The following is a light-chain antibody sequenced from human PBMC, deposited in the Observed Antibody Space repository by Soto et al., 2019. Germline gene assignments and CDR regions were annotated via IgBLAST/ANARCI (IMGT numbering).Light chain of an antibody. V-gene: IGKV1-39*01. J-gene: IGKJ1*01. Sequence: DIQMTQSPSSLSASVGDRVTITCRASQSISSYLNWYQQKPGKAPKLLIYAASSLQSGVPSRFSGSRSGTDFTLTISSLQPEDFATYYCQQSYSTPPTFGQGTRWIS. CDR1: QSISSY. CDR2: AAS. CDR3: QQSYSTPPT.